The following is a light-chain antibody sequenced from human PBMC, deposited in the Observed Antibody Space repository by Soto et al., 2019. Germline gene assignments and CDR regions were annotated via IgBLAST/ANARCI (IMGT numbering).Light chain of an antibody. J-gene: IGKJ5*01. CDR3: QQYGSSPSVT. CDR2: GAS. Sequence: EIGLTQSPGTLSLSPGERATLSCRASQSVSSSYLAWYQQKPGQAPRLLIYGASSKATGIPDRFRGSGSGKDFTLTIRRLEPEDFALYYCQQYGSSPSVTFGQGKRLEIK. CDR1: QSVSSSY. V-gene: IGKV3-20*01.